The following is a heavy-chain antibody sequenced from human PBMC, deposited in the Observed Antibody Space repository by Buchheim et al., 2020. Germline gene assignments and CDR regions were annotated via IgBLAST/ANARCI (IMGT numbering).Heavy chain of an antibody. Sequence: VQLVESGGGLVQPGGSLRLSCAASGFTFSTYWMHWVRQAPGKGLVWVSRISSDGSSTTYADSVKGRFTISTDNAKNTLYQQMNGLRAEDTAVYYCARGGTVVSAVMPGWGQGNL. CDR3: ARGGTVVSAVMPG. J-gene: IGHJ4*02. D-gene: IGHD2-2*01. V-gene: IGHV3-74*01. CDR1: GFTFSTYW. CDR2: ISSDGSST.